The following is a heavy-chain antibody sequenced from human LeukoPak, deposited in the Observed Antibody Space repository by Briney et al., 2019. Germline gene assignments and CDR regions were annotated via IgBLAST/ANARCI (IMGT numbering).Heavy chain of an antibody. J-gene: IGHJ4*02. CDR2: ISGDGGST. V-gene: IGHV3-43*02. CDR3: AKGSDSSGYFPYDLDY. CDR1: GFTFDDYA. D-gene: IGHD3-22*01. Sequence: GGSLRLSCAASGFTFDDYAMHWVRQAPGKGLEWVSLISGDGGSTYYADSVKGRFTISRDNSKNSLYLQMNSLRTEDTALYYCAKGSDSSGYFPYDLDYWAREPWSPSPQ.